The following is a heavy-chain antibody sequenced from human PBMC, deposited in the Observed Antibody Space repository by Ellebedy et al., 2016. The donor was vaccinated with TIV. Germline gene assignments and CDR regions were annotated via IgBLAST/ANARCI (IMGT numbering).Heavy chain of an antibody. CDR1: GFTFSSYS. D-gene: IGHD3-3*02. V-gene: IGHV3-48*02. CDR3: ARGGAFSLRN. Sequence: GESLKISCAASGFTFSSYSMNWVRQAPGKGLEWVSYISSSSSTIYYADSVKGRFTISRDNAKNSLYLQMNSLRDEDTAVYYCARGGAFSLRNWGQGTLVTVSS. J-gene: IGHJ4*02. CDR2: ISSSSSTI.